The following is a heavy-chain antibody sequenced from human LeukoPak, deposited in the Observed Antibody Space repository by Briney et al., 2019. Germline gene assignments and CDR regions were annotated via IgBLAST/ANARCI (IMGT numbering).Heavy chain of an antibody. CDR2: IKQDGSEK. CDR3: ARSFHGY. V-gene: IGHV3-7*01. J-gene: IGHJ4*02. CDR1: GFTFTDFW. Sequence: GGSLRLSCVASGFTFTDFWMSWVRQAPGKGLEWVANIKQDGSEKYYVDSVKGRFTISRDNAKNSLYLQMDSLRDEDTAVYYCARSFHGYWGQGTLVTVSS.